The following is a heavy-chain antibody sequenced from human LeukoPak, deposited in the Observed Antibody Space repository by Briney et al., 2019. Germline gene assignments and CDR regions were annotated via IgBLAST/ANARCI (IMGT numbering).Heavy chain of an antibody. V-gene: IGHV5-51*01. CDR1: GYSFTSYW. Sequence: SGESLKISCQGFGYSFTSYWIGWVRPMPGKGMEWMGVIYPGDLRVRYNPSFQGQVTISVDKSINTAYLQWVSLRASDSAMYYCACRDLTSTWSFPGGEGTLVTVSS. CDR2: IYPGDLRV. D-gene: IGHD6-13*01. CDR3: ACRDLTSTWSFP. J-gene: IGHJ4*02.